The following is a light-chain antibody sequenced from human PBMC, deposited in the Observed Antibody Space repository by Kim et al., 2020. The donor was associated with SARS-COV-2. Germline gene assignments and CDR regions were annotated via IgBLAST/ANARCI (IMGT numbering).Light chain of an antibody. V-gene: IGKV1-5*03. CDR3: QQFMSYPWT. CDR1: RSLGGF. J-gene: IGKJ1*01. CDR2: VPS. Sequence: IMCRTVRSLGGFLVWSQQKPWTAPKLLFNVPSTLKNGVASRFSGSRSETVFTLTTISLQPDDFATYYGQQFMSYPWTFGPGTKVDIK.